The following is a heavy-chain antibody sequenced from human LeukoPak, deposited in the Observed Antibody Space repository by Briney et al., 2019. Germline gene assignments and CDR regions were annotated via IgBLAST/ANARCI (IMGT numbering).Heavy chain of an antibody. V-gene: IGHV3-7*04. CDR1: GFTFSTYW. D-gene: IGHD6-19*01. CDR2: IKSDGTDQ. Sequence: GGSLRLSCAASGFTFSTYWMSWVRRTPGEGLEWLANIKSDGTDQYSVDSVRGRFTISRDNAENSLYLQMNSLRAEDTAVYYCARALYTTGWYPDYFDFWGQGTLVTVSS. J-gene: IGHJ4*02. CDR3: ARALYTTGWYPDYFDF.